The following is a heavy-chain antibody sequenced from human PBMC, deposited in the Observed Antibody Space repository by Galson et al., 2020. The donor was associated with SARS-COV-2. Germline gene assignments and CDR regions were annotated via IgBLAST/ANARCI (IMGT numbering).Heavy chain of an antibody. V-gene: IGHV3-23*01. Sequence: GGSLRLSCAASGFTFSSYAMSWVRQAPGKGLEWVSAISGSGGSTYYADSVKGRFTISRDNSKNTLYLQMNSLRAEDTAVYYCAKALTSYDVSGANYYYYYYMDVWGKGTTVTVSS. CDR2: ISGSGGST. J-gene: IGHJ6*03. D-gene: IGHD5-18*01. CDR1: GFTFSSYA. CDR3: AKALTSYDVSGANYYYYYYMDV.